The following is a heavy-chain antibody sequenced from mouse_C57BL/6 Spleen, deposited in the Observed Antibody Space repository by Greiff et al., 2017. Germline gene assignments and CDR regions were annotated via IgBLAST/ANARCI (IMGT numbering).Heavy chain of an antibody. CDR3: ARDDYDDYAMDY. D-gene: IGHD2-4*01. J-gene: IGHJ4*01. CDR1: GYSITSGYY. Sequence: EVKLMESGPGLVKPSQSLSLTCSVTGYSITSGYYWNWIRQFPGNKLEWMGYISYDGSNNYNPSLKNRISITRDTSKNQFFLKLNSVTTEDTATYYGARDDYDDYAMDYWGQGTSVTVSS. V-gene: IGHV3-6*01. CDR2: ISYDGSN.